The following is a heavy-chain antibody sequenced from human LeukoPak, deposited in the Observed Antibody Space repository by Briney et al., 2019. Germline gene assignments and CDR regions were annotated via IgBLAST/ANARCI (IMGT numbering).Heavy chain of an antibody. J-gene: IGHJ3*01. V-gene: IGHV5-51*01. CDR1: GYTFTNYW. CDR3: ARHKSGFGEDAFDV. CDR2: VYPGDSDT. Sequence: GESLKISCKGSGYTFTNYWIGWVRQMPGEGLEWMGIVYPGDSDTRNSPSFQGHVTISADKSITTAYLQWSSLKASDTAIYYCARHKSGFGEDAFDVWGQGTMVTASS. D-gene: IGHD3-10*01.